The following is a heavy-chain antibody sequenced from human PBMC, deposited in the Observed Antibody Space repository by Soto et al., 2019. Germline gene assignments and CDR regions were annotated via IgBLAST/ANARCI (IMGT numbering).Heavy chain of an antibody. J-gene: IGHJ6*02. CDR1: GYSISSGYY. CDR3: ARPTVTGLYYGMDV. V-gene: IGHV4-38-2*01. CDR2: IYHSGST. Sequence: PSETLSLTCAVSGYSISSGYYWGWIRQPPGKGLEWIGSIYHSGSTYYNPSLKSRVTISVDTSKNQFSLKLSSVTAADTAVYYCARPTVTGLYYGMDVWGQGPTVTVSS. D-gene: IGHD4-4*01.